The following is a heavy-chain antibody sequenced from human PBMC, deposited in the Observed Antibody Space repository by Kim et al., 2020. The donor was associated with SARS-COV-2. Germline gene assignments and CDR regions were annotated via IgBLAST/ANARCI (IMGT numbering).Heavy chain of an antibody. J-gene: IGHJ3*02. Sequence: GGSLRLSCATSGFTFSSYEMNWVRQAPGKGLEWVSYISSSGATTYYADSVKGRFTISRDNAKNSLYLQMDSLRAEDTAVYYCARDHGIAVAGDAFNIWGQGTVVTVSS. CDR3: ARDHGIAVAGDAFNI. CDR1: GFTFSSYE. CDR2: ISSSGATT. V-gene: IGHV3-48*03. D-gene: IGHD6-19*01.